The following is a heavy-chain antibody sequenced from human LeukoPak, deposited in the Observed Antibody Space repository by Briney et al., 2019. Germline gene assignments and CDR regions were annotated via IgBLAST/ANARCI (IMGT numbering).Heavy chain of an antibody. J-gene: IGHJ5*02. CDR3: ATEALLRDVQRPHLDP. CDR1: GYTLTELS. CDR2: FDPEDGET. Sequence: ASVKVSCKVSGYTLTELSMHWVRQAPGKGLGWMGGFDPEDGETIYAQKFQGRVTMTEDTSTDTAYMELSSLRSEDTAVYYCATEALLRDVQRPHLDPWGQGTLVTVSS. V-gene: IGHV1-24*01. D-gene: IGHD1-26*01.